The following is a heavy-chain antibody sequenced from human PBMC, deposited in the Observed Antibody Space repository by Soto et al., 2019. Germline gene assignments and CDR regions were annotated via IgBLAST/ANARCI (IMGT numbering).Heavy chain of an antibody. Sequence: QVQLQESGPGLVKPSETLSLTCTVSGGSISSYYWSWIRQPPGKGLEWIGYIYYSGSTNYNPSLKSRVTISVDTSKNQFSLKLSSVTAADTAVYYCARGSGYSSPPDYYYYGMDVWGQGTTVTVSS. D-gene: IGHD6-13*01. CDR2: IYYSGST. J-gene: IGHJ6*02. CDR1: GGSISSYY. CDR3: ARGSGYSSPPDYYYYGMDV. V-gene: IGHV4-59*01.